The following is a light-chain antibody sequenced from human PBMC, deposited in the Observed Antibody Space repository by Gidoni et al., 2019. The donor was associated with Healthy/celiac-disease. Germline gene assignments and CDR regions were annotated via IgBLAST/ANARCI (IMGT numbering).Light chain of an antibody. V-gene: IGKV3-15*01. CDR1: QNVISN. J-gene: IGKJ4*01. CDR2: GAS. CDR3: QQYNNWPALT. Sequence: IEMTQSPATLSGTPEEKANLPCRASQNVISNLAWYQQKPSQAPRLLIYGASTRSNRIPARFSGSGSGTEFTLTISSLQSEDFAVYYCQQYNNWPALTFGGGTKVEIK.